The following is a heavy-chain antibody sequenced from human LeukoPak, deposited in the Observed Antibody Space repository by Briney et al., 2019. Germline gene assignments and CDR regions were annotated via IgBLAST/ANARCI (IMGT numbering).Heavy chain of an antibody. D-gene: IGHD3-9*01. CDR2: IYYSGST. CDR1: GGSISSGGYY. J-gene: IGHJ4*02. V-gene: IGHV4-31*03. Sequence: SETLSLTCTVSGGSISSGGYYWSWIRQHPGKGLEWIGYIYYSGSTYYNPSLKSRVTISVDTSKNQFSLKLSSVTAADTAVYYCARVYYDILTGYYMDYWGQGTLVTVSS. CDR3: ARVYYDILTGYYMDY.